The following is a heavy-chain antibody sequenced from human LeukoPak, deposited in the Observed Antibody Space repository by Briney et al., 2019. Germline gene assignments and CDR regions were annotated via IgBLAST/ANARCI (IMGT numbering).Heavy chain of an antibody. J-gene: IGHJ6*03. V-gene: IGHV4-4*09. CDR3: ARAIFGVALGYYYYMDV. D-gene: IGHD3-3*01. CDR1: GGSISSYY. CDR2: IYTSGST. Sequence: SETLSLTCTVSGGSISSYYWSWIRQPPGKVLEWIGYIYTSGSTNYNPSLKSRVTISVDTSKNQFSLKLSSVTAADTAVYYCARAIFGVALGYYYYMDVWGKGTTVTVSS.